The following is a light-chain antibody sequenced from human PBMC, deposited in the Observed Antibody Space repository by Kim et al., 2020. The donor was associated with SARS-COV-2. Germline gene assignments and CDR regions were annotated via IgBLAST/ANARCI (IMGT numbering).Light chain of an antibody. J-gene: IGKJ4*01. V-gene: IGKV3-11*01. CDR1: QSVSSY. Sequence: LSPGERATRSCRASQSVSSYLAWYQQKPGQAPRLLIYDASNRATGIPARFSGSGSGTDFTLTISSLEPEDFAVYYCQQRSNWPPTFGGGTKVEIK. CDR2: DAS. CDR3: QQRSNWPPT.